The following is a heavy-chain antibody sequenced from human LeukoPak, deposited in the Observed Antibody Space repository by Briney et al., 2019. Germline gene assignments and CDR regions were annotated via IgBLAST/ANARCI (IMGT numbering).Heavy chain of an antibody. CDR1: GFTFSSYG. CDR3: ARPRGATVTSSLGY. V-gene: IGHV3-33*01. D-gene: IGHD4-17*01. J-gene: IGHJ4*02. CDR2: IWYDGSNK. Sequence: GRSLRLSCAASGFTFSSYGMHWVRQAPGKGLEWVAVIWYDGSNKYYADSVKGRFTIPRDNSKNTLYLQMNSLRAEDTAVYYCARPRGATVTSSLGYWGQGTLVTVSS.